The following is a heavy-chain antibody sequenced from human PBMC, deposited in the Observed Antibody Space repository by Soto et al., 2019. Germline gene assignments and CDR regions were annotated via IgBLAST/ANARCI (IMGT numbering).Heavy chain of an antibody. CDR1: GFTFENYA. CDR3: AKDSWAIFGVPAGEYYAMDV. CDR2: ISGSGGTT. Sequence: GGSLRLSCVASGFTFENYAMSWVRQAPGKGLEWVSAISGSGGTTYYSDSVKGRFTISRDNSKNAVYLQMNDLRVEDAAEYFCAKDSWAIFGVPAGEYYAMDVWGQGTTVTVSS. D-gene: IGHD3-3*01. J-gene: IGHJ6*02. V-gene: IGHV3-23*01.